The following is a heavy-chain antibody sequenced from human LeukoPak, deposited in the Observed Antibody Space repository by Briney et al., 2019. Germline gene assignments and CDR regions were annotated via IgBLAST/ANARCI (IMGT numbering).Heavy chain of an antibody. Sequence: GGSLRLSCAASGFTLCSYAMRWVRQAPGEGLGWVSAIFGSGGSTYYADSVKGRFTISRDNSKNTLYLQMNSLRAEDTAVYYCAKDLNTITYYYDSSGYPGASYFDYWGQGTLVTVSS. CDR3: AKDLNTITYYYDSSGYPGASYFDY. J-gene: IGHJ4*02. V-gene: IGHV3-23*01. D-gene: IGHD3-22*01. CDR1: GFTLCSYA. CDR2: IFGSGGST.